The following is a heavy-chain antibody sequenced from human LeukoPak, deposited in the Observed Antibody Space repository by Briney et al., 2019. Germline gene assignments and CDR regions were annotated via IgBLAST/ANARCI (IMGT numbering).Heavy chain of an antibody. Sequence: GGSLRLSCAASGFTFSSYAMHWLRQAPGKGLEWVAVISYDGSNKYYADSVKGRFTISRDNSKNTLYLQMNSLRAEDTAVYYCARDGPYYYDSSGYYYGLDYWGQGTLVTVSS. CDR2: ISYDGSNK. D-gene: IGHD3-22*01. V-gene: IGHV3-30-3*01. CDR1: GFTFSSYA. J-gene: IGHJ4*02. CDR3: ARDGPYYYDSSGYYYGLDY.